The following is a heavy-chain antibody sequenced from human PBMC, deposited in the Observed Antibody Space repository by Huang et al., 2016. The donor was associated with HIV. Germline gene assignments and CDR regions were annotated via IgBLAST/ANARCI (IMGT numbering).Heavy chain of an antibody. CDR2: VEYNGTV. CDR1: GGSLSGNY. J-gene: IGHJ3*02. V-gene: IGHV4-34*02. CDR3: VRNPVFGDDAFDI. D-gene: IGHD3-3*01. Sequence: QVVLQQWGTGVLKPSETLSLKCAVYGGSLSGNYWTWIRPAPGKGLEGIGEVEYNGTVSHSPSLKSRLTLLVDRFRKQVSMTMTSVTAADTAIYYCVRNPVFGDDAFDIWGQGTRVTVSS.